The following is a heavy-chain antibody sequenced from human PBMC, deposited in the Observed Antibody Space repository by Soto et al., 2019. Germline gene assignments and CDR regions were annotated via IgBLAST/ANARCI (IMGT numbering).Heavy chain of an antibody. CDR3: ARRGERWLQFLDY. V-gene: IGHV5-51*01. D-gene: IGHD5-12*01. CDR1: GYSFTSYW. J-gene: IGHJ4*02. Sequence: GESLKISCKGSGYSFTSYWIGWVRQMPGKGLEWMGIIYPGDSDTRYSPSLQGQVTISADKSISTAYLQWSSLKASDTAMYYCARRGERWLQFLDYWGQGTLVTVSS. CDR2: IYPGDSDT.